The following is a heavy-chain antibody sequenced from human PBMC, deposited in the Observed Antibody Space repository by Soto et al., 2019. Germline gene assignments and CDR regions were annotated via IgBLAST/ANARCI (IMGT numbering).Heavy chain of an antibody. J-gene: IGHJ6*02. CDR1: GFTFSSYA. CDR2: ISGSGGST. CDR3: AKGLWFGDQTFYYYYGVDV. D-gene: IGHD3-10*01. Sequence: EVQLLESGGGLVQPGGSLRLSCAASGFTFSSYAMSWVRQAPGKGLEWVSAISGSGGSTYYADSVKGRFTISRDNSKNTLYLQINSLRAEDTAVYYCAKGLWFGDQTFYYYYGVDVWGPGTMVTVSS. V-gene: IGHV3-23*01.